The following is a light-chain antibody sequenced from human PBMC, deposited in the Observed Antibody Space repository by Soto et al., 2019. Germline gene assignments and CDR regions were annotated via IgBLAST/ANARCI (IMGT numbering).Light chain of an antibody. V-gene: IGKV1-39*01. Sequence: DIQMTQSPSSLSASVGDRVTITCRASQSISIYLNWYQQTPGKAPKFLIYAASSLESGVPSRFSGSGSGTDFTLTISSLQPEDFGTYYCQQSYTTPPAFGQGTKVEIK. CDR3: QQSYTTPPA. J-gene: IGKJ1*01. CDR2: AAS. CDR1: QSISIY.